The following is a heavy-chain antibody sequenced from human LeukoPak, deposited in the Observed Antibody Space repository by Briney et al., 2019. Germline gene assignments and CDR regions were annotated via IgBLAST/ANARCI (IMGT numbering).Heavy chain of an antibody. Sequence: SETLSLTCTVSGGSISSSSYYWGWIRQPPGKGLGWIGSIYYSGSTYYNPSLKSRVTISVDTSKNQFSLKLRSVTAADTAVYYCLSVLRFLQRGLDPWGQGTLVTVSS. V-gene: IGHV4-39*07. J-gene: IGHJ5*02. CDR1: GGSISSSSYY. CDR3: LSVLRFLQRGLDP. D-gene: IGHD3-3*01. CDR2: IYYSGST.